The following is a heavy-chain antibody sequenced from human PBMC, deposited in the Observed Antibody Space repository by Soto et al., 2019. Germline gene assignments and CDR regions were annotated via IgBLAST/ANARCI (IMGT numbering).Heavy chain of an antibody. CDR2: IYHSGST. V-gene: IGHV4-4*02. CDR1: GGSISSSNW. J-gene: IGHJ5*02. CDR3: ATSNYYDSSGYYYRFMFDP. D-gene: IGHD3-22*01. Sequence: SETLSLTCAVSGGSISSSNWWTWVRQPPGKGLEWIGEIYHSGSTNYNPSLKSRVTMTEDTSTDTAYMELSSLRSEDTAVYYCATSNYYDSSGYYYRFMFDPWGQGTLVTVSS.